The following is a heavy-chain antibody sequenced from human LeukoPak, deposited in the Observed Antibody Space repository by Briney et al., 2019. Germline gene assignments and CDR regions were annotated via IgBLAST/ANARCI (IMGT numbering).Heavy chain of an antibody. CDR1: GFTFSSYA. D-gene: IGHD3-22*01. V-gene: IGHV3-23*01. CDR2: ISGSGDTT. CDR3: AKSRGESSGASNY. Sequence: GGSLRLSCAASGFTFSSYAMNWVRQAPGKGLEWVSFISGSGDTTYYADSVKGRFTISRDSSKNTLYLQMNSLRAEDAAVYYCAKSRGESSGASNYWGEGTLVTVSS. J-gene: IGHJ4*02.